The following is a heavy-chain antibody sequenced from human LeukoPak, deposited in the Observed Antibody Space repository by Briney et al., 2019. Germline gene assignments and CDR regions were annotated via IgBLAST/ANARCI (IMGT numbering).Heavy chain of an antibody. V-gene: IGHV4-59*05. Sequence: SETLSLTCTVSGGSISSYYWSWIRQPPGKGLEWIGSIYYSGSTYYNPSLKSRVTISVDTSKNQFSLKLSSVTAADTAVYYCARHRLRQLVGGIWFDPWGQGTLVTVSS. CDR2: IYYSGST. J-gene: IGHJ5*02. CDR1: GGSISSYY. D-gene: IGHD6-13*01. CDR3: ARHRLRQLVGGIWFDP.